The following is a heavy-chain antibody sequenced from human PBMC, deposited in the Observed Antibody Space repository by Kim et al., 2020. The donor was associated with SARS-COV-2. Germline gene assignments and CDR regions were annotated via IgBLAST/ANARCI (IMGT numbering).Heavy chain of an antibody. Sequence: SETLSLTCTVSGGSISSSSYYWGWIRQPPGKGLEWIGSIYYSGSTYYNPSLKSRVTISVDTSKNQFSLKLSSVTAADTAVYYCARISRGQLANDAFDIWGQGTMVTVSS. D-gene: IGHD3-16*01. CDR3: ARISRGQLANDAFDI. V-gene: IGHV4-39*01. CDR1: GGSISSSSYY. J-gene: IGHJ3*02. CDR2: IYYSGST.